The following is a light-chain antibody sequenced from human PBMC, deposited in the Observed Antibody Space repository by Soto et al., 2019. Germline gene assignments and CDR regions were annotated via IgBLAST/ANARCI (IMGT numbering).Light chain of an antibody. Sequence: TLSLSPGERATLSCRASQSVSSNLAWYQQKPGQAPRLLIYGASTRATGVPARFSGSGSGTEFTLTISPLQSEDFAVYYCQQYDNWPPLTFGGGTKVDIK. CDR3: QQYDNWPPLT. CDR1: QSVSSN. V-gene: IGKV3-15*01. J-gene: IGKJ4*01. CDR2: GAS.